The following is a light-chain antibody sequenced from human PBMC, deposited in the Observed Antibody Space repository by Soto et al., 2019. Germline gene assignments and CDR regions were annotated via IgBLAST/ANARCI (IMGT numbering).Light chain of an antibody. Sequence: DIQMTQSPSTLSASVGDRVTITCRASQSISSWLAWYQQKPGKAPKLLIYKASSLESGVPSRFSGSGSGTEFTLTISSLQPDDXXTYYCQQXNSYSTFGGGTKVEIK. J-gene: IGKJ4*01. V-gene: IGKV1-5*03. CDR2: KAS. CDR3: QQXNSYST. CDR1: QSISSW.